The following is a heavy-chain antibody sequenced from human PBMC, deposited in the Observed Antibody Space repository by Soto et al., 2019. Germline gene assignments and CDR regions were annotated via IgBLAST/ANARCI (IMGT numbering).Heavy chain of an antibody. CDR2: INGGGSSA. J-gene: IGHJ4*02. Sequence: EVQLVESGGDLVQPGGSLRLSCAASGFSFSIFWMQWVRQAPGKGLVWVSSINGGGSSADYADSVKGRFTFSRDNAKNKVYLQMNSLRAEDTAVYYCTRGGGYSGYDPFDYWGQGTLVTVSS. V-gene: IGHV3-74*01. CDR1: GFSFSIFW. D-gene: IGHD5-12*01. CDR3: TRGGGYSGYDPFDY.